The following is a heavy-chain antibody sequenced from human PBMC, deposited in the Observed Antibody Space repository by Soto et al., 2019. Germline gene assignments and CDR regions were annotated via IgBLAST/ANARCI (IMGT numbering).Heavy chain of an antibody. Sequence: QVQLQESGPGLVKPSQTLSLTCTVSGASISSGGYYWGWIRQHPGKGLEWIGFIYYIGTSYYNPSLESRITLSVDTSKNHFSLNLTSVTAADTAVYYCTRVLRDVLSDRYYWDSDLWGRGTLVTVSS. D-gene: IGHD3-16*02. CDR2: IYYIGTS. CDR1: GASISSGGYY. CDR3: TRVLRDVLSDRYYWDSDL. V-gene: IGHV4-31*03. J-gene: IGHJ2*01.